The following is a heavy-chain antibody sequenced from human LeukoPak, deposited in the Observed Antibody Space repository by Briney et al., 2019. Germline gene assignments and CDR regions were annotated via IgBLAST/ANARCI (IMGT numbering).Heavy chain of an antibody. CDR2: ISGTGAVT. J-gene: IGHJ4*02. V-gene: IGHV3-23*01. Sequence: PGGSLTLSCATSGFIFNNYAISWVRQAPGKGLEWVSSISGTGAVTYYAGSVKGRFAISRDNSKNTLYLQMSSLRAEDTAVYFCAKDQRFGDLDDYRGQGTLVTVSS. CDR3: AKDQRFGDLDDY. CDR1: GFIFNNYA. D-gene: IGHD3-10*01.